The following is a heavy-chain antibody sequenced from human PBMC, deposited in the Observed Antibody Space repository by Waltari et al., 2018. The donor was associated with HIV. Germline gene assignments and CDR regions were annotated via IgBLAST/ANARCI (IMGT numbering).Heavy chain of an antibody. CDR2: MNPNSGNT. D-gene: IGHD3-22*01. CDR1: GYPFTSSD. V-gene: IGHV1-8*02. CDR3: ARGDSSGYDFDY. J-gene: IGHJ4*02. Sequence: QVQLVQSGAEVKKPGASVKVSSKASGYPFTSSDTNWVRQATGQGLEWMGWMNPNSGNTGYAQKFQGRVTMTRNTSISTAYMELSSLRSEDTAVYYCARGDSSGYDFDYWGQGTLVTVSS.